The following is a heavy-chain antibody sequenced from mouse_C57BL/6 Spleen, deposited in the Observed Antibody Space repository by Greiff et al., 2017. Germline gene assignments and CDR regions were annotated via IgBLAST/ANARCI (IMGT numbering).Heavy chain of an antibody. CDR1: GYTFTSYW. D-gene: IGHD1-1*01. Sequence: VQLQQPGAELVKPGASVKMSCKASGYTFTSYWITWVKQRPGQGLEWIGDIYPGSGSTNYNEKFKSKATLTVDTSSSTAYMQLSSLTSEDSAVYYCARGVYYGSSPYAMDYWGQGTSVTVSS. CDR3: ARGVYYGSSPYAMDY. CDR2: IYPGSGST. J-gene: IGHJ4*01. V-gene: IGHV1-55*01.